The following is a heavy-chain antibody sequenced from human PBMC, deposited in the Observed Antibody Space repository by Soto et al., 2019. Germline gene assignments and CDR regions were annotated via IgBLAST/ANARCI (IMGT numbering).Heavy chain of an antibody. V-gene: IGHV4-59*08. Sequence: QVQLQESGPGLVKSSETLSLTCTVSGGSISSYHWSWIRQPPGKGLEWIGYMSNSGSTNYNPSLKRRVTISVETSKNQFSLKLSSVTAADTAVYYCARHYCSGGGCYYFDNWGQGTLVTVSS. CDR1: GGSISSYH. CDR3: ARHYCSGGGCYYFDN. CDR2: MSNSGST. J-gene: IGHJ4*02. D-gene: IGHD2-15*01.